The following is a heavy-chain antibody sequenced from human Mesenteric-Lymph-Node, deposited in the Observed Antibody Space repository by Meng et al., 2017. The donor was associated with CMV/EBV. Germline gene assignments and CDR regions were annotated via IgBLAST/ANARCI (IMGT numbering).Heavy chain of an antibody. CDR3: ARGRGYCSSTSCYPFYYYYYGMDV. D-gene: IGHD2-2*01. CDR1: GGSFSGYY. Sequence: SETLSLTCAVYGGSFSGYYWSWIRQPPGKGLEWIGEINHSGSTNYNPSLKSRVTISVDTSKNQFSLKLSSVTAADTAVYYCARGRGYCSSTSCYPFYYYYYGMDVWGQGTTVTVSS. CDR2: INHSGST. V-gene: IGHV4-34*01. J-gene: IGHJ6*02.